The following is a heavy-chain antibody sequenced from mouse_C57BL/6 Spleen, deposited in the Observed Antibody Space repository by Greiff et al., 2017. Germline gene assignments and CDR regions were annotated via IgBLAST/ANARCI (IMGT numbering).Heavy chain of an antibody. CDR1: GFNIKDYY. CDR3: AASTVALDY. V-gene: IGHV14-2*01. D-gene: IGHD1-1*01. Sequence: VQLKQSGAELVKPGASVKLSCTASGFNIKDYYLHWVKQRTEQGLEWIGRIDPEDGETKYAPKFQGKATITADTSSNTADLQLSSLTSEDTAVYYCAASTVALDYWGQGTTRTVSS. J-gene: IGHJ2*01. CDR2: IDPEDGET.